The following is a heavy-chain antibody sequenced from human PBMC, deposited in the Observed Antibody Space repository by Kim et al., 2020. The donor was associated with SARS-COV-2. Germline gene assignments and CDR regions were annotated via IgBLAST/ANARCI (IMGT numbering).Heavy chain of an antibody. CDR3: ARVDRYDSSGSMPRREQAVPEAGYFDY. CDR2: INHSGST. CDR1: GGSFSGYY. D-gene: IGHD3-22*01. V-gene: IGHV4-34*01. Sequence: SETLSLTCAVYGGSFSGYYWSWIRQPPGKGLEWIGEINHSGSTNYNPSLKSRVTISVDTSKNQFSLKLSSVTAADTAVYYCARVDRYDSSGSMPRREQAVPEAGYFDYWGQGTLVTVSS. J-gene: IGHJ4*02.